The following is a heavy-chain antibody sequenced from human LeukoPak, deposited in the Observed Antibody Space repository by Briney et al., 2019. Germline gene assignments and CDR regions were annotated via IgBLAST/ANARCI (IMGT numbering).Heavy chain of an antibody. D-gene: IGHD3-10*01. V-gene: IGHV3-30*02. CDR1: GFTFRYYD. CDR3: AKVYHYGSRSYDFPGDYYFDY. Sequence: GGSLRLSCAASGFTFRYYDMYWVRQAPGKGLEWVAIIRYDGTNENYADSVKGRFTISRDISKDTLYLQMSSLRDEDTAVYYCAKVYHYGSRSYDFPGDYYFDYWGQGTLVTVSS. J-gene: IGHJ4*02. CDR2: IRYDGTNE.